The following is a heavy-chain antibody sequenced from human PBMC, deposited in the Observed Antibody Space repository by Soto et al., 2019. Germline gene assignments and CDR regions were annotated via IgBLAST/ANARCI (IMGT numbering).Heavy chain of an antibody. CDR3: AKVPYYYDSSGYYY. Sequence: GGSLRLSCAASGFTFSSYGMHWVRQAPGKGLEWMAVISYDGSNKYYADSVKGRFTISRDNSKNTLCLQMNSLRAEDTAVYYCAKVPYYYDSSGYYYWGQGTLVTVPS. V-gene: IGHV3-30*18. CDR1: GFTFSSYG. D-gene: IGHD3-22*01. J-gene: IGHJ4*02. CDR2: ISYDGSNK.